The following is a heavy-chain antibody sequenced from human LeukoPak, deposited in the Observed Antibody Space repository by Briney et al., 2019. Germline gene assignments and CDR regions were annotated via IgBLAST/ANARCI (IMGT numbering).Heavy chain of an antibody. CDR2: INPNSGGT. J-gene: IGHJ4*02. D-gene: IGHD4-17*01. CDR3: ARGPINYGGNLNY. V-gene: IGHV1-2*02. Sequence: GASVKVSCKASGYTFTGYYMHWVRQAPGQGLEWMGWINPNSGGTNYAQKFQGRVTMTRDTSISTAYMELSRLRSDDTAVYYCARGPINYGGNLNYWGQGTLVTVSS. CDR1: GYTFTGYY.